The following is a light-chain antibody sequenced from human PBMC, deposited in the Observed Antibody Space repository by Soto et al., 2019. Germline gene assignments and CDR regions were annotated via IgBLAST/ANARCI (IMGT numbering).Light chain of an antibody. CDR3: QQYNNWPIT. CDR1: QTILSN. Sequence: EVVMTQSPATLSVSPGERATLSCRASQTILSNLAWYQRKPGQAPRLLLYGASTRATGIPARFSGGGSGTEFTLTISSLQSEDLAVYYCQQYNNWPITFGHGTRLEIK. V-gene: IGKV3-15*01. J-gene: IGKJ5*01. CDR2: GAS.